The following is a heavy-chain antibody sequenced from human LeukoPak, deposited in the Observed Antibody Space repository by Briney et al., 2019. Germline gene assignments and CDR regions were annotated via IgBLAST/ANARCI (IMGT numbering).Heavy chain of an antibody. CDR1: GYTLTELS. D-gene: IGHD1-26*01. V-gene: IGHV1-24*01. Sequence: ASVKVSCKVSGYTLTELSMHWVRQAPGKGLEWMGGFDPEDGETIYAQKFQGRVTMTEDTSTDTAYMELSSLRSEDTAVYYCATGVRAVGAPLRPVDYWGQGTLVTVSS. CDR3: ATGVRAVGAPLRPVDY. J-gene: IGHJ4*02. CDR2: FDPEDGET.